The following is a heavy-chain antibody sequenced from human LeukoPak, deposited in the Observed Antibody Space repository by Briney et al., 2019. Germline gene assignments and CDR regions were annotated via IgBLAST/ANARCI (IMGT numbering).Heavy chain of an antibody. CDR1: GGSISNYY. J-gene: IGHJ4*02. V-gene: IGHV4-59*01. D-gene: IGHD6-13*01. CDR2: IDDSGST. CDR3: ARGYSSSWNYLDY. Sequence: PSETLSLTCTVSGGSISNYYWSWIRQPPGKGLEWIAYIDDSGSTNYNPSLKSRVTISVDTCKNQFSLKLSSVTAADTAVYHCARGYSSSWNYLDYWGQGTLVTVSS.